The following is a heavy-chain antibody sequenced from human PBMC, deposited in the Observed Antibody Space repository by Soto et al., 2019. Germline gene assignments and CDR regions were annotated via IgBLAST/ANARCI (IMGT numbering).Heavy chain of an antibody. Sequence: PGGSLRLSCAASGFTFSSYAMSWVRQAPGKGLEWVPAISGSGGSTYYADSVKGRFTISRDNSKNTLYLQMNSLRAEDTAVYYCAIAFDPDDFQHGGQGTLVTVSS. D-gene: IGHD3-9*01. CDR3: AIAFDPDDFQH. V-gene: IGHV3-23*01. J-gene: IGHJ1*01. CDR1: GFTFSSYA. CDR2: ISGSGGST.